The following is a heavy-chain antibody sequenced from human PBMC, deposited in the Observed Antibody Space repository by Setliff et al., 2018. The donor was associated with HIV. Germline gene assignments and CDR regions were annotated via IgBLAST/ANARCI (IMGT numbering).Heavy chain of an antibody. CDR1: GGSFSGYY. CDR2: INHDRTT. J-gene: IGHJ3*02. V-gene: IGHV4-34*01. D-gene: IGHD3-22*01. CDR3: ARDRIEVLADSPHDVFDI. Sequence: SETLSLTCAVYGGSFSGYYWSWIRQPPGKGLEWIGEINHDRTTNYNPSLKSRVTISVDTSKNQLSLKLTAVSAADTAVYYCARDRIEVLADSPHDVFDIWGRGIMVTVSS.